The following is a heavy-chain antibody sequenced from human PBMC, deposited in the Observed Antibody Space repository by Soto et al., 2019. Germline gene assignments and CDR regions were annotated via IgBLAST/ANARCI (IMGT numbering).Heavy chain of an antibody. D-gene: IGHD6-19*01. J-gene: IGHJ4*02. CDR1: GGTFSSDA. Sequence: QVQLVQSGAEVRKPGSSVKVSCKASGGTFSSDAVSWVRQAPGQGLEWMGGLIPILGTTHYAQKFQGRVTITADEFTNTAYMELSSLRSDDTAVYYCARGSGYVSGWYHDYWCQGTRVTVSS. V-gene: IGHV1-69*01. CDR3: ARGSGYVSGWYHDY. CDR2: LIPILGTT.